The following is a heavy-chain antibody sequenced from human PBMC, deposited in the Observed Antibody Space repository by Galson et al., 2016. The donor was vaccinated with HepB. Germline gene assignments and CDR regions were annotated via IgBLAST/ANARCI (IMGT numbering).Heavy chain of an antibody. J-gene: IGHJ4*02. CDR1: GYTLTDLS. CDR3: ATQPKWPPLSCSRTLDY. V-gene: IGHV1-24*01. CDR2: FDPEDGET. Sequence: SVKVSCKVSGYTLTDLSIHWVRQAPGKGLEWMGGFDPEDGETIYAQKFQGRVTMTADTSTDTAYMDLSSLRSEEPAVYYCATQPKWPPLSCSRTLDYWGQGTLVTVSS. D-gene: IGHD5-12*01.